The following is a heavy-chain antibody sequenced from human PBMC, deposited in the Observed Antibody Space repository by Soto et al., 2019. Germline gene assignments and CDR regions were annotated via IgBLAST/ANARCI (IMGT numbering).Heavy chain of an antibody. D-gene: IGHD6-19*01. CDR3: ARSIAVAINWFDP. V-gene: IGHV4-4*02. CDR2: IYHSGST. Sequence: QVQLQESGPGLVKPSGTLSLTCTVSGGSISSSNWWSWVRQPPGKGLEWIGEIYHSGSTNYNPSLQGRVTSSVDKSKNQFSLKLSSVTAADTAVYYCARSIAVAINWFDPWGQGTLVTVSS. J-gene: IGHJ5*02. CDR1: GGSISSSNW.